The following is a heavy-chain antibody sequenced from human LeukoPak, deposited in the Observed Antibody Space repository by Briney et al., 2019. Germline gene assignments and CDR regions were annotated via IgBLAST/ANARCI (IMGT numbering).Heavy chain of an antibody. J-gene: IGHJ5*02. CDR3: ARGGPPVTIFGVVISWFDP. CDR2: IYYSGST. D-gene: IGHD3-3*01. Sequence: SETLSLTCAVSGGSISSYYWSWIRQPPGKGLEWIGYIYYSGSTNYNPSLKSRVTISVDMSKNQFSLKLSSVTAADTAVYYCARGGPPVTIFGVVISWFDPWGQGTLVTVSS. CDR1: GGSISSYY. V-gene: IGHV4-59*01.